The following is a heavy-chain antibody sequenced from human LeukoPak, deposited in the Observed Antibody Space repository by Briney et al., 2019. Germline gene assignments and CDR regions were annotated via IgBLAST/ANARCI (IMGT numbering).Heavy chain of an antibody. V-gene: IGHV4-59*12. Sequence: PSETLSLTCTVSGGSISSYYWSWIRQPPGKGLEWIGYIYYSGSTNYNPSLKSRVTISVDKSKNQFSLKLSSVTAADTAVYYCARDLGYYYYMDVWGKGTTVTVSS. J-gene: IGHJ6*03. CDR2: IYYSGST. CDR3: ARDLGYYYYMDV. CDR1: GGSISSYY.